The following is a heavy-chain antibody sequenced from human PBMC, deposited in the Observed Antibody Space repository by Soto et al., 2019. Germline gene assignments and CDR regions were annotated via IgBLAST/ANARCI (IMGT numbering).Heavy chain of an antibody. J-gene: IGHJ5*02. CDR1: GYTFTSYY. CDR2: INPSGGST. CDR3: ARAASAYSSYDNWFDP. D-gene: IGHD6-6*01. V-gene: IGHV1-46*01. Sequence: ASVKVSCKASGYTFTSYYMHWVRQAPGQGLEWMGIINPSGGSTSYAQKFQGRVTMTRDTSTSTVYMELSSLRSEDTAVYYCARAASAYSSYDNWFDPWGQGTLVTVSS.